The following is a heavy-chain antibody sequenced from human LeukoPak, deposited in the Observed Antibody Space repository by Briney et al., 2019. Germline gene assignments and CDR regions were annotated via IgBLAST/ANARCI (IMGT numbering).Heavy chain of an antibody. CDR3: AKEVALVVVRGQRGGHFFDF. V-gene: IGHV3-23*01. CDR1: GITFSNAA. D-gene: IGHD3-10*01. J-gene: IGHJ4*02. CDR2: IVISGGSA. Sequence: GGSMRLSCAASGITFSNAAIHWVRQAPGKRLEWVSGIVISGGSAFYADSVKGRFVISKDTSENTVYLQMNSLRADDTAVYFCAKEVALVVVRGQRGGHFFDFWGQGTLVTVSS.